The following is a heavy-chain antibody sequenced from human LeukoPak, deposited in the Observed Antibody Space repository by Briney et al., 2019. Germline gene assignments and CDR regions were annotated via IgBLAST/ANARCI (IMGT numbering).Heavy chain of an antibody. J-gene: IGHJ4*02. CDR2: ISSSGSTI. V-gene: IGHV3-48*03. CDR1: GFTFSSYE. Sequence: AGGSLRLSCAASGFTFSSYEMNWVRQAPGKGLEWVSYISSSGSTIYYADSVKGRFTISRDNAKNSLYLQMNSLRAEDTAVYYCAREIYSCGYGSFDYWGQGTLVTVSS. CDR3: AREIYSCGYGSFDY. D-gene: IGHD5-18*01.